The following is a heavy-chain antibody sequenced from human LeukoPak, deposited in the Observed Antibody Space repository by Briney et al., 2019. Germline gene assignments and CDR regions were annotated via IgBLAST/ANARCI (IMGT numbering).Heavy chain of an antibody. CDR3: ARGYSSGWSGQDFDY. CDR1: GYSFTSYY. CDR2: INPSGGST. V-gene: IGHV1-46*01. J-gene: IGHJ4*02. D-gene: IGHD6-19*01. Sequence: GASVKVSCKASGYSFTSYYMHWVRQAPGQGLHWMGIINPSGGSTTYAQKFQGRVTMTRDTSTSTVYMELSSLRSEDTAVYYCARGYSSGWSGQDFDYWGQGTLVTVSS.